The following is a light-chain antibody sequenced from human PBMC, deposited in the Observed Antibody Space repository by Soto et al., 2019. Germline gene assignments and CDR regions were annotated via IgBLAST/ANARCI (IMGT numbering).Light chain of an antibody. CDR2: KAS. Sequence: IHIAQSPSTLSASVGDRVTITCLASQSISSWLAWYQQKPGKAPKLLIYKASSLESGVPSRFSGSGSGTEFTLTISSLQPGDFATYYCQQYNSYPRTFGQGTKVDIK. V-gene: IGKV1-5*03. J-gene: IGKJ1*01. CDR1: QSISSW. CDR3: QQYNSYPRT.